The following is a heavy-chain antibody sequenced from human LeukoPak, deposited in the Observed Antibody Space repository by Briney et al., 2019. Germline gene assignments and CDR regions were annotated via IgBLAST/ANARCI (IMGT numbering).Heavy chain of an antibody. Sequence: ASVKVSCKASGYTLTDYYIHWLRQAPGQGLEWVGWINPNSGDTKYTQIFEGRVDMTRDMSANTAYTEMSRLTSDDTAVYYCARDVSFFRGRTGVYYLFDLWGQGTLVTVSS. D-gene: IGHD3-10*01. CDR1: GYTLTDYY. J-gene: IGHJ4*02. CDR2: INPNSGDT. CDR3: ARDVSFFRGRTGVYYLFDL. V-gene: IGHV1-2*02.